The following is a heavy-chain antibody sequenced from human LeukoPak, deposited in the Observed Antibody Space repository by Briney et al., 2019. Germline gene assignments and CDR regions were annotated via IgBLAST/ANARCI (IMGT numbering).Heavy chain of an antibody. CDR2: ISSSGSFI. CDR3: ARAGGGGYNYGLDY. Sequence: GGSLRLSCAASTFTFSDYYMSWIRQAPGKGLDWVSHISSSGSFIYYADSVKGRFTISRDNAKNSLDLQMNSLRDVDTAIYYCARAGGGGYNYGLDYWGQGILVAVSS. V-gene: IGHV3-11*04. D-gene: IGHD5-18*01. J-gene: IGHJ4*02. CDR1: TFTFSDYY.